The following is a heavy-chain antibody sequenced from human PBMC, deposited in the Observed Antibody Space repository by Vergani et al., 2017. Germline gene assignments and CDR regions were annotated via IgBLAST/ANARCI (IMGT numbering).Heavy chain of an antibody. CDR1: GGSISSSSYY. D-gene: IGHD5-18*01. Sequence: QLQLQESGPGLVKPSETLSLTCTVSGGSISSSSYYWGWIRQPPGKGLEWIGSIYYSGSTYYNPSLKSRVTISVDTSKNQFSLKLSSVTAADTAVYYGACWFSIYSCGRGYFDYWGQGTMVTVSS. CDR3: ACWFSIYSCGRGYFDY. J-gene: IGHJ4*02. V-gene: IGHV4-39*01. CDR2: IYYSGST.